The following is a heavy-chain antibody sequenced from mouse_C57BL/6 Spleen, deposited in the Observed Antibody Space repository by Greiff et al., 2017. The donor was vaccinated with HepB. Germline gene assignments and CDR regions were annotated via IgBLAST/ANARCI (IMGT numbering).Heavy chain of an antibody. CDR3: ARDGGSYGYFDV. Sequence: EVQVVESGGGLVKPGGSLKLSCAASGFTFSSYAMSWVRQTPEKRLEWVATISDGGSYTYYPDNVKGRFTISRDNAKNNLYLQMSHLKSEDTAMYYCARDGGSYGYFDVWGTGTTVTVSS. CDR2: ISDGGSYT. D-gene: IGHD1-1*02. V-gene: IGHV5-4*01. CDR1: GFTFSSYA. J-gene: IGHJ1*03.